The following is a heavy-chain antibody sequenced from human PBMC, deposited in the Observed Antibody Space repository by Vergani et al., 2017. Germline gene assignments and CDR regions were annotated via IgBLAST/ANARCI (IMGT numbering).Heavy chain of an antibody. D-gene: IGHD4-17*01. CDR1: GFSLNTRGVS. J-gene: IGHJ5*02. Sequence: QITLKESGPTLVKPTQTLTLTCTFSGFSLNTRGVSVAWIRQPPGKALVWLALIYWNDDQHYSPSLNNRVTITKDTSKNQVVLTMTNMDYVDTATYYCARTNTVTHNWFDPWGQGTLVTVSA. CDR2: IYWNDDQ. CDR3: ARTNTVTHNWFDP. V-gene: IGHV2-5*01.